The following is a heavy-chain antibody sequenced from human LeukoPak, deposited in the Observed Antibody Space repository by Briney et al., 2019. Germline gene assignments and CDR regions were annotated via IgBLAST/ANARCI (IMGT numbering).Heavy chain of an antibody. CDR2: IKQDGSEK. D-gene: IGHD2-2*01. V-gene: IGHV3-7*01. Sequence: GGSLRLSCAASGFTFSSYWMSWVRQAPGKGLEWVANIKQDGSEKYYVDSVKGRFTISRDNAKNSLYLQMNSLRAEDTAVYYCARPRGCGSSRCNNFDYWGQGTLVTVSS. CDR1: GFTFSSYW. J-gene: IGHJ4*02. CDR3: ARPRGCGSSRCNNFDY.